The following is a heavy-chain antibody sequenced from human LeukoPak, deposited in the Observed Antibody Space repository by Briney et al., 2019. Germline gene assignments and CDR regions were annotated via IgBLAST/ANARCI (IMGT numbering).Heavy chain of an antibody. CDR3: AKDLASYDSSGYPFDY. D-gene: IGHD3-22*01. Sequence: QSGRSLRLSCAASGFTFSSYGMHWVRQAPGKGLEWVAVISYDGSNKYYADSVKGRFTISRDNSKNTLYLQMNSLRAEDTAVYYCAKDLASYDSSGYPFDYWGQGTLVTVSS. V-gene: IGHV3-30*18. CDR1: GFTFSSYG. J-gene: IGHJ4*02. CDR2: ISYDGSNK.